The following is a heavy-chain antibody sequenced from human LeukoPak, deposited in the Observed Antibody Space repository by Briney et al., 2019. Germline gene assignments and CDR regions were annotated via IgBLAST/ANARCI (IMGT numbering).Heavy chain of an antibody. Sequence: GGSLRLSCAASGFTLRGYTMNWVRQAPGKGLEWVSSISSGSDYIYNADSVRGRFTISRDNTENSLFLEMNSLRADDTAVYYCARDQGYCSNSNCGHYYYGLDVWGQGTTVTVSS. J-gene: IGHJ6*02. CDR3: ARDQGYCSNSNCGHYYYGLDV. D-gene: IGHD2-2*01. CDR2: ISSGSDYI. V-gene: IGHV3-21*01. CDR1: GFTLRGYT.